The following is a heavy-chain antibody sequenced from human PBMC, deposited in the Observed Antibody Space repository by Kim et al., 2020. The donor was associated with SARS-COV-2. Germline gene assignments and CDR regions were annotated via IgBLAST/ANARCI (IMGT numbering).Heavy chain of an antibody. CDR3: ARRPGTLDAFDI. J-gene: IGHJ3*02. D-gene: IGHD1-7*01. V-gene: IGHV1-8*01. Sequence: YAQKFQGRVTMTRNTSISTAYMELSSLRSEDTAVYYCARRPGTLDAFDIWGQGTMVTVSS.